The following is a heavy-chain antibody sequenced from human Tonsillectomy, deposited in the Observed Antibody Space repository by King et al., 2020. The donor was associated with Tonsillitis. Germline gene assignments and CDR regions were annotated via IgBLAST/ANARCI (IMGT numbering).Heavy chain of an antibody. J-gene: IGHJ4*02. V-gene: IGHV3-21*01. D-gene: IGHD1-26*01. CDR3: ARDLSGDPDC. CDR1: GFTFSNYD. Sequence: VQLVESGGGLVKPGGSLRLSCAASGFTFSNYDMNWVRQAPGKGLEWLSSISISSTYTYYADSVKGRFTISRDNAKNSLYLQMNSLRVEDTAVYYCARDLSGDPDCWGQGTLVTVSS. CDR2: ISISSTYT.